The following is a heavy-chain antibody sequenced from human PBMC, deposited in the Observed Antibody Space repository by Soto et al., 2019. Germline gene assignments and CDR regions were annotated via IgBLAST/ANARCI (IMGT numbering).Heavy chain of an antibody. CDR2: IYYSGST. CDR1: GGSISSSSYY. J-gene: IGHJ6*02. D-gene: IGHD6-13*01. CDR3: ASLTSSWHCYRMDV. V-gene: IGHV4-39*01. Sequence: SETLSLTCTVSGGSISSSSYYWGWIRQPPGKGLEWIGSIYYSGSTYYNPSLKSRVTISVDTSKNQFSLKLSSVTAADTAVYYCASLTSSWHCYRMDVWGQGTTVPVSS.